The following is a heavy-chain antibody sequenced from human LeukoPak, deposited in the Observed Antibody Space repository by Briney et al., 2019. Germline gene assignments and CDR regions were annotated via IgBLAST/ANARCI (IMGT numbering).Heavy chain of an antibody. D-gene: IGHD3-10*01. CDR3: ARMRYGSGSYYNFDY. V-gene: IGHV1-18*01. CDR1: GYTFTSYG. Sequence: ASVKVSCKASGYTFTSYGISWVRQAPGQGLEWMGWISAYNGNTNYAQKLQGRVTMTTDTSTSTAYMELRSLRSDDTAVYYCARMRYGSGSYYNFDYWGQGTLVTVSS. J-gene: IGHJ4*02. CDR2: ISAYNGNT.